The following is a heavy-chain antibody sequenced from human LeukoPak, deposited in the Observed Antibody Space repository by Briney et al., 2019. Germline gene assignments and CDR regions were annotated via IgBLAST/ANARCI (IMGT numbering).Heavy chain of an antibody. CDR3: ARDQRDGVPAAILGYNWFDP. J-gene: IGHJ5*02. V-gene: IGHV1-69*13. D-gene: IGHD2-2*01. CDR1: GGTFSSYA. CDR2: IIPIFGTA. Sequence: ASVKVSCKASGGTFSSYAISWVRQAPGQGLEWMGGIIPIFGTANYAQKFQGRVTITADESTSTAYMELSSLRSEDTAVYYCARDQRDGVPAAILGYNWFDPWGQGTLVTVSS.